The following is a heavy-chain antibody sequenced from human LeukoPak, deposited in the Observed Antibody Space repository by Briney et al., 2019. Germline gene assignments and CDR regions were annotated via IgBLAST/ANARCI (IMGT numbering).Heavy chain of an antibody. CDR3: ARDLEGWFDP. Sequence: ASVKVSCKASGYTFTGYYMHWVRQAPGQGLEWMGWINPNSGGTNYAQKFQGWVTVTRDTSISTAYMELSRLRSDDTAVYYCARDLEGWFDPWGQGTLVTVSS. CDR2: INPNSGGT. V-gene: IGHV1-2*04. J-gene: IGHJ5*02. CDR1: GYTFTGYY.